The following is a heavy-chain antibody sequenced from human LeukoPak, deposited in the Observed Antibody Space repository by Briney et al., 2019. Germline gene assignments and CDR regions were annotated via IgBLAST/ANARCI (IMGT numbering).Heavy chain of an antibody. CDR3: ARDLSGSLYFDY. CDR2: LYISGST. CDR1: GASISSYY. D-gene: IGHD3-10*01. V-gene: IGHV4-4*07. Sequence: SETLSLTCTVSGASISSYYYNWIRQTAGRGLEWIGRLYISGSTDYNPSLKSRVTISVDTSKNQFSLKLSSVTAADTAVYFCARDLSGSLYFDYWGQGTLVTASS. J-gene: IGHJ4*02.